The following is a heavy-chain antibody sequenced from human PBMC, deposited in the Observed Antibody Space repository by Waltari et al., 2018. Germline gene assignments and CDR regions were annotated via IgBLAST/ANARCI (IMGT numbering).Heavy chain of an antibody. CDR1: GYTFTGYY. CDR3: ARGGGSSWRRYFDL. CDR2: INPNSVGT. V-gene: IGHV1-2*02. J-gene: IGHJ2*01. Sequence: QVQLVQSGAEVKKPGASVKVSCKASGYTFTGYYMHWVRQAPGQGLEWMGWINPNSVGTNYAQKFQGRVTMTRDTSISTAYMELSRLRSDDTAVYYCARGGGSSWRRYFDLWGRGTLVTVSS. D-gene: IGHD6-13*01.